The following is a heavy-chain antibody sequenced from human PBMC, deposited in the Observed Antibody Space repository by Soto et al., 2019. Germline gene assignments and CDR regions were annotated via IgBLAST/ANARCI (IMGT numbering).Heavy chain of an antibody. J-gene: IGHJ4*02. CDR1: GFTFSSYA. Sequence: EVQLLESGGGLVQPGGSLSLSCAASGFTFSSYAMSWVRQAPGKGLEWVSAISGSGGSTYYADSVKGRFTISRDNSKNTLYLQMNSLRAEDTAVYYCAKVPPQWLVRGYYFDYWGQGTLVTVSS. CDR3: AKVPPQWLVRGYYFDY. V-gene: IGHV3-23*01. D-gene: IGHD6-19*01. CDR2: ISGSGGST.